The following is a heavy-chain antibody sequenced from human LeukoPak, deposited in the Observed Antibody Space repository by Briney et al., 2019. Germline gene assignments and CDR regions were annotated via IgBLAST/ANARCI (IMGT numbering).Heavy chain of an antibody. CDR3: ARDWYCSGGSCYDCFDP. J-gene: IGHJ5*02. CDR1: GYTFTSYG. D-gene: IGHD2-15*01. CDR2: ISGHNGDT. Sequence: ASVKVSCKASGYTFTSYGISWVRQAPGQGLEWMGWISGHNGDTNYALNFQGRVTMTTDTSTSTAYMELWSLRSDDTAMYYCARDWYCSGGSCYDCFDPWGQGTLVTVSS. V-gene: IGHV1-18*04.